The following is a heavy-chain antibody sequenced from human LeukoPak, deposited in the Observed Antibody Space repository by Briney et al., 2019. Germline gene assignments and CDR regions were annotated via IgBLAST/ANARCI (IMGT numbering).Heavy chain of an antibody. J-gene: IGHJ5*02. V-gene: IGHV3-7*01. CDR3: ARRPRMGGTSQNWFDP. D-gene: IGHD1-26*01. CDR1: GFTFSDYW. CDR2: IKQDGSEK. Sequence: GGSLRLSCAASGFTFSDYWMSWVRQAPGKGLEWVANIKQDGSEKYYVDSVKGRFTISRDNAKHSLYLQMNSLRAEDTAVYYCARRPRMGGTSQNWFDPWGQGILVTVSS.